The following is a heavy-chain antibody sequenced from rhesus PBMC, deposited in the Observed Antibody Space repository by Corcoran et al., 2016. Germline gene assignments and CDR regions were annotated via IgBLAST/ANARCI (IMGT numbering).Heavy chain of an antibody. CDR3: ARDRDITMIVVPYDY. CDR2: IYGGSGST. D-gene: IGHD3-28*01. V-gene: IGHV4-127*01. J-gene: IGHJ4*01. CDR1: GYSISSGYG. Sequence: QVQLQESGPGLVKPSETLSLTCAVSGYSISSGYGWGWIRQPPGKGLEWIGQIYGGSGSTYYNPSLKGRFTGSKDTSKNHFSLKLSSVTAADTAVYYCARDRDITMIVVPYDYWGQGVLVTVSS.